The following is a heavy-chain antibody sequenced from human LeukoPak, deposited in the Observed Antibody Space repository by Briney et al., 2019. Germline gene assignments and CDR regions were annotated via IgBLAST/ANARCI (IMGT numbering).Heavy chain of an antibody. Sequence: SQTLSLTCTVSGGSITSDDYYWSWIRQHPGKGLEWIGYIYYTGRTYYNPSLKSRVTISVDTSKNQFSLKLSSVTAADTAVYYCARDFPSGGSCPLCWFDPWGQGTLVTVSS. CDR2: IYYTGRT. V-gene: IGHV4-31*03. CDR3: ARDFPSGGSCPLCWFDP. D-gene: IGHD2-15*01. CDR1: GGSITSDDYY. J-gene: IGHJ5*02.